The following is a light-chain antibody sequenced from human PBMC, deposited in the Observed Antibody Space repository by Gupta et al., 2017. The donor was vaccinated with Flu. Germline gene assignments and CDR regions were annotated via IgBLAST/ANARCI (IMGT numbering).Light chain of an antibody. CDR2: RSS. J-gene: IGKJ1*01. Sequence: IVLTQSPGTLSLSPGERATLSCRASQSVSDNFLAWYQQKPGQAPRLLIYRSSSRATGIPDRFGGSGSGTAFTLTISRLEPEDFTVYYCQQYGSSPRTFGQGTKVEIK. V-gene: IGKV3-20*01. CDR1: QSVSDNF. CDR3: QQYGSSPRT.